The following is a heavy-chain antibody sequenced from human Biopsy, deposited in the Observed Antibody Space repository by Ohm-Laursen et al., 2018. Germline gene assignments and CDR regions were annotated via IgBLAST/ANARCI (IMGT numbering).Heavy chain of an antibody. J-gene: IGHJ4*02. CDR1: GDSLSSYF. Sequence: SQTLSLTCTVSGDSLSSYFWSWIRQPRGKGLEWIGFIHNSGSTDHNPSLKSRVTVSMDVSNNDFSLKLTSVTAADTAVYYCARALGGYDLSAYYIDSWGQGTLVTVSS. CDR2: IHNSGST. D-gene: IGHD3-22*01. CDR3: ARALGGYDLSAYYIDS. V-gene: IGHV4-59*01.